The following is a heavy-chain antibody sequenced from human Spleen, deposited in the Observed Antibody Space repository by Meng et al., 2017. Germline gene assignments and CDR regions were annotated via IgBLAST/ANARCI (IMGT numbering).Heavy chain of an antibody. V-gene: IGHV3-38-3*01. D-gene: IGHD1-7*01. CDR3: ARGRLELSRAFDI. Sequence: GGSLRLSCAASGFTFSSYEMNWVRQAPGEGLEWVSSICGDSTYYADSVKGRFTISRDNSKNTLYLQMNSLRADDTAVYYCARGRLELSRAFDIWGQGTMVTVSS. J-gene: IGHJ3*02. CDR2: ICGDST. CDR1: GFTFSSYE.